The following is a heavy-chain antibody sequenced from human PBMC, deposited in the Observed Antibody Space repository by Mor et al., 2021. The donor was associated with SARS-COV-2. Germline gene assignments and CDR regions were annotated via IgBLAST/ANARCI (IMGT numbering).Heavy chain of an antibody. CDR2: SGSET. Sequence: SGSETYYADSVKGRLIISRDNAKNSLYLQMNSLRAEDTAVYYCARDLYYYANYFDPWGQGTLVTVS. D-gene: IGHD3-10*01. V-gene: IGHV3-11*01. CDR3: ARDLYYYANYFDP. J-gene: IGHJ5*02.